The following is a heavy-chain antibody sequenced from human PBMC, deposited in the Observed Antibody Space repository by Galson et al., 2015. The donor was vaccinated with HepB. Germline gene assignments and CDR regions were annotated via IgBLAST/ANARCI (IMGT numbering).Heavy chain of an antibody. CDR2: IWHDGSNQ. CDR3: VRESLMAMVTFDL. D-gene: IGHD5-18*01. J-gene: IGHJ4*02. V-gene: IGHV3-33*01. CDR1: GFIFSRHG. Sequence: SLRLSCAASGFIFSRHGIHWVRQAPGKGLECVAMIWHDGSNQLYADSVKGRFTISRDNSKNTLYLQMNSLRAEDTAVYYCVRESLMAMVTFDLWGRGTPVTVSS.